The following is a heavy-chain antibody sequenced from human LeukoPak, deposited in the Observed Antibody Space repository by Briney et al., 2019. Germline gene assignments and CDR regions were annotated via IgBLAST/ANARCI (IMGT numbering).Heavy chain of an antibody. CDR1: GYTFTSYY. CDR2: ISGSGGST. Sequence: SCKASGYTFTSYYMHWVRQAPGKGLEWVSAISGSGGSTYYADSVKGRFTISRDNSKNTLYLQMNSLRAEDTAVYYCAKGPGHYYDSSGYYSEDYFDYWGQGTLVTVSS. V-gene: IGHV3-23*01. D-gene: IGHD3-22*01. CDR3: AKGPGHYYDSSGYYSEDYFDY. J-gene: IGHJ4*02.